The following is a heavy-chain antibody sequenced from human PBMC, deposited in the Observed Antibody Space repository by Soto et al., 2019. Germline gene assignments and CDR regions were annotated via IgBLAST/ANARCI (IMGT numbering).Heavy chain of an antibody. CDR1: GCPFVRNN. V-gene: IGHV3-21*06. CDR2: ISSTTNYI. Sequence: LSLFCCPAGCPFVRNNSNCVRQAPGKGLEWVSSISSTTNYIYYGDSMKGRFTISRDNAKNSLYLELNSLRAEDTAVYSRARESEDVTSNSDFWGQGILVTGSS. J-gene: IGHJ4*02. CDR3: ARESEDVTSNSDF.